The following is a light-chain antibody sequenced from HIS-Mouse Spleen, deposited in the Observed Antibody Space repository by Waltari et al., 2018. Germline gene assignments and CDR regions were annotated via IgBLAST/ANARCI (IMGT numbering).Light chain of an antibody. CDR3: QQYDNLPRA. J-gene: IGKJ4*01. CDR1: QDISHY. Sequence: DIQMTQSPSSLSASVGDRVPITCQASQDISHYLNWYQQKPGKAPKLLIYDASNLETGVPSRFSGSGSGTDFTFTISSLQPEDIATYYCQQYDNLPRAFGGGTKVEIK. V-gene: IGKV1-33*01. CDR2: DAS.